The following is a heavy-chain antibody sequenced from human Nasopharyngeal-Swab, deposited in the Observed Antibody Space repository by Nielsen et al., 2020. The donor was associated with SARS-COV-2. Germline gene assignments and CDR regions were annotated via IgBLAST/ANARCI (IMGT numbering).Heavy chain of an antibody. CDR3: ARDGKYQVPDLSYYIDV. D-gene: IGHD2-2*01. CDR2: IYHSGST. Sequence: WIRQPPGKGLEWIGEIYHSGSTNHNPSLKSRVTMSVDKSKNQFSLKLSSVTAADTAVYYCARDGKYQVPDLSYYIDVWGKGTTVTVSS. V-gene: IGHV4-4*02. J-gene: IGHJ6*03.